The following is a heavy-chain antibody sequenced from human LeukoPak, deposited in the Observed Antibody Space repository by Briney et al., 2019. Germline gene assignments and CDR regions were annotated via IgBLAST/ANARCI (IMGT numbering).Heavy chain of an antibody. CDR2: ISSSSSTI. Sequence: GGSLRLSCAASGFTFSSYGMNWVGQAPGKGLEWVSYISSSSSTIYYADSVKGRFTISRDNAKNSLYLQMNSLRAEDTDVYYCARDVRYSGYDALDYWGQGTLVTVSS. J-gene: IGHJ4*02. CDR1: GFTFSSYG. V-gene: IGHV3-48*01. CDR3: ARDVRYSGYDALDY. D-gene: IGHD5-12*01.